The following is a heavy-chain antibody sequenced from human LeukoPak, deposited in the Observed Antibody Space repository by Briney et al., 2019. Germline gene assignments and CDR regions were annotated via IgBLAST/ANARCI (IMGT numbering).Heavy chain of an antibody. D-gene: IGHD3-10*01. CDR1: GGTFSSYA. Sequence: ASVKVSCKASGGTFSSYAISWVRQAPGQGLEWMGWINPNSGGTNYAQKFQGWVTMTRDTSISTAYMELSRLRSDDTAVYYCARVKLRDGSGSYDYWGQGTLVTVSS. J-gene: IGHJ4*02. CDR2: INPNSGGT. CDR3: ARVKLRDGSGSYDY. V-gene: IGHV1-2*04.